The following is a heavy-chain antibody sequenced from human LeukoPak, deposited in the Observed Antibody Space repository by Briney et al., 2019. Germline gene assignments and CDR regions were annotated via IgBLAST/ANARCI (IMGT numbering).Heavy chain of an antibody. CDR2: IYSFGMT. D-gene: IGHD2-15*01. CDR3: ARDRAGDDSVVRLDY. Sequence: PSETLSLTCSVTGASIQNYYWSWIRQPAGRGLEWIGRIYSFGMTDYNPSLTSRVTMSVDTSKNHFSLTLRSATAADTAMYYCARDRAGDDSVVRLDYWGQGLQVTVSS. V-gene: IGHV4-4*07. CDR1: GASIQNYY. J-gene: IGHJ4*02.